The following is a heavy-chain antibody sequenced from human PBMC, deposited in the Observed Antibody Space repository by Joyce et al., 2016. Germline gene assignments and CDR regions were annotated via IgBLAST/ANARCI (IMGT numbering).Heavy chain of an antibody. J-gene: IGHJ4*02. D-gene: IGHD1-26*01. CDR3: ARDRGGSFLDY. CDR2: IFYTGST. Sequence: QVQLQESGPGLVKPSQPLSLTCTVSGGSIRCASYYWTWIRQHPGKGLEWIGYIFYTGSTYYNPSMKSRVNTSIDTANNQCSLKVTSRTAADAAVYYCARDRGGSFLDYWGQGTLVTVSA. CDR1: GGSIRCASYY. V-gene: IGHV4-31*03.